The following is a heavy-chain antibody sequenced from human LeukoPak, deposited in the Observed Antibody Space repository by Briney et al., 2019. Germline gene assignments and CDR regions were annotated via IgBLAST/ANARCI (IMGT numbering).Heavy chain of an antibody. V-gene: IGHV4-59*10. D-gene: IGHD4-17*01. CDR1: GGSFSGYY. Sequence: SETLSLTCAVYGGSFSGYYWSWIRQPPGKGLEWIGRIYTSGTTHYNPSLKSRVTMSVDTSKNQFSLKLSSVTAADTAVYYCARLSTVSTSFDYWGQGTLVTVSS. CDR2: IYTSGTT. J-gene: IGHJ4*02. CDR3: ARLSTVSTSFDY.